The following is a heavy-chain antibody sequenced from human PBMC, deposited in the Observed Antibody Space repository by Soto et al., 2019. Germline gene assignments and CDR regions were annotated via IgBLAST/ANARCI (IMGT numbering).Heavy chain of an antibody. V-gene: IGHV4-38-2*01. CDR2: IYHSGST. D-gene: IGHD4-17*01. J-gene: IGHJ6*02. CDR3: ARYYGDYMYYYYYGMDV. CDR1: GYSIGSGYY. Sequence: PWETLYLTCAVSGYSIGSGYYWGWIRQPPGKGLEWLGSIYHSGSTTYHTSLKSRVTISVDTSKNQFSLKLSSVTAADTAVYYCARYYGDYMYYYYYGMDVWGQGTTVTVSS.